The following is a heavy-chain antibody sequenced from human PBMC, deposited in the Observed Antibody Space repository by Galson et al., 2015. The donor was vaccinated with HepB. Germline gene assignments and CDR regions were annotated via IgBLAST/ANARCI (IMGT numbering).Heavy chain of an antibody. Sequence: SLRLSCAASGFTFSSYSMNWVRQAPGKGLEWVSSIDSTTSYIYQADSVRGRFTISRDNTKNSLYLQVNSLRAADTAVYYCAREVRGQMVIVGIFGAWGQGTRVTVSS. CDR2: IDSTTSYI. V-gene: IGHV3-21*01. J-gene: IGHJ5*02. D-gene: IGHD3-10*01. CDR1: GFTFSSYS. CDR3: AREVRGQMVIVGIFGA.